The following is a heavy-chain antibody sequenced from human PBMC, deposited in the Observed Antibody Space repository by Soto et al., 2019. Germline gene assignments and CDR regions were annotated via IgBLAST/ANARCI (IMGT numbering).Heavy chain of an antibody. J-gene: IGHJ4*02. CDR1: GLNLGGYT. V-gene: IGHV3-43*01. CDR2: ISWDGGST. CDR3: ARDDENGSYCDLGY. D-gene: IGHD3-10*01. Sequence: GSLRLSCAASGLNLGGYTMQWVRQATGKGLEWVSLISWDGGSTYYADSVKGRFTISRDNSKSTLYLQVDSLRTEDTAVYYCARDDENGSYCDLGYWGQGPLVTVSS.